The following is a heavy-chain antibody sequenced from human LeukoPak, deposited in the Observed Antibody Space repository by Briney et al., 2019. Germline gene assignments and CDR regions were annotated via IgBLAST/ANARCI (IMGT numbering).Heavy chain of an antibody. Sequence: EGSLRLSCAASGFTFSTYALSWVRQAPPNGLDWASSISRSAGGTYYADSLKGRFTISRDNSKNTLYLQMHSLRAEDTAVYYCAKNWVASSWFNWFDPWGQGTLVTVSS. CDR2: ISRSAGGT. D-gene: IGHD6-13*01. V-gene: IGHV3-23*01. CDR1: GFTFSTYA. J-gene: IGHJ5*02. CDR3: AKNWVASSWFNWFDP.